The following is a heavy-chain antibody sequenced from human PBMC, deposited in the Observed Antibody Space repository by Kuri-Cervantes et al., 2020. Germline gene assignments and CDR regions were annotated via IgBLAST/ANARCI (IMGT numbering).Heavy chain of an antibody. CDR1: GGSISSSSYY. CDR3: ARANYVWGSYVD. Sequence: SETLSLTCTVSGGSISSSSYYWGWIRQPPGKGLEWIGSIYYSGSTYYNPSLKSRVTISVDTSKNQFSLKLSSVTAADTAVYYCARANYVWGSYVDWGQGTLVTVSS. CDR2: IYYSGST. D-gene: IGHD3-16*01. J-gene: IGHJ4*02. V-gene: IGHV4-39*07.